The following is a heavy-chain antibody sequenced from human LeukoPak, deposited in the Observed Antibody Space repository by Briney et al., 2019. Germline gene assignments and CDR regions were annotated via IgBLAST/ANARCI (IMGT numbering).Heavy chain of an antibody. CDR1: GGTFSSYA. J-gene: IGHJ3*02. CDR3: AIVCPSCPLDALDI. V-gene: IGHV1-69*01. CDR2: IIPIFGTA. D-gene: IGHD2-2*01. Sequence: SVKVSCKASGGTFSSYAISWVRQAPGQGLEWMGGIIPIFGTANYAQKFQGRVTITADESTSTAYMELSSLRSEDTAVYYCAIVCPSCPLDALDIWGQGTMVTVSS.